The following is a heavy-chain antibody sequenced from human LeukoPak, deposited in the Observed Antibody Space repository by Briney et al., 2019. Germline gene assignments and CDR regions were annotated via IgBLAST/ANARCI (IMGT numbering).Heavy chain of an antibody. Sequence: SETLSLTCAVYGESFSDYYWSWIRQPPGKGLEWLGKINHSGSTNYNPSLKSRVTISVDTSKNQFSLKLNSVTAADTAVYYCARGRTTMVSRYFDYWGQGTLVTVSS. CDR2: INHSGST. CDR1: GESFSDYY. CDR3: ARGRTTMVSRYFDY. J-gene: IGHJ4*02. D-gene: IGHD5-18*01. V-gene: IGHV4-34*01.